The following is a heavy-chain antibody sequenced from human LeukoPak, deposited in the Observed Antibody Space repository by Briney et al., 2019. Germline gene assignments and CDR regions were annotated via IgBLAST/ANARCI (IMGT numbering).Heavy chain of an antibody. CDR3: VKSGGYGLIDY. J-gene: IGHJ4*02. CDR2: TYYRSKWYH. V-gene: IGHV6-1*01. D-gene: IGHD1-26*01. Sequence: SQTLSLTCAISGDSVSSNSAAWNWIRQSPSRGLEWLGRTYYRSKWYHEYAISVRSRIIINSDTSKNQFSLRLNSVSAADTAMYYCVKSGGYGLIDYWGQGTLVTVSS. CDR1: GDSVSSNSAA.